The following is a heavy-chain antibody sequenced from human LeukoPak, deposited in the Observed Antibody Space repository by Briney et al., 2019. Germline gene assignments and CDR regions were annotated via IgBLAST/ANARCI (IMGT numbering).Heavy chain of an antibody. V-gene: IGHV5-51*01. CDR2: IYPGDSDT. D-gene: IGHD3-3*01. J-gene: IGHJ4*02. CDR3: ARHTRDFVDY. CDR1: GSSFTSYW. Sequence: GESLKFSWKGSGSSFTSYWIGWGRQMPGKGLEWMGIIYPGDSDTRYSPSFQGQVTISADMSIRTTDLQCSSPKASDTAMYYCARHTRDFVDYWGQGTLVTVSS.